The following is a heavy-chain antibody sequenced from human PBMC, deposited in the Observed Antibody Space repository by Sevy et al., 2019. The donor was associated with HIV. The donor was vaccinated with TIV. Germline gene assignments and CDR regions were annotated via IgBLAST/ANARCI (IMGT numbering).Heavy chain of an antibody. V-gene: IGHV3-48*03. CDR2: ISSSGSTI. CDR1: VFTFSSYE. D-gene: IGHD6-13*01. J-gene: IGHJ1*01. CDR3: ARAAAGTGYFQH. Sequence: GGSLRLSCAASVFTFSSYEMNWVRQAPGKGLEWVSYISSSGSTIYYADSVKGRFTISRDNAKNSLYLQMNSLRAEDTAVYYCARAAAGTGYFQHWGQGTLVTVSS.